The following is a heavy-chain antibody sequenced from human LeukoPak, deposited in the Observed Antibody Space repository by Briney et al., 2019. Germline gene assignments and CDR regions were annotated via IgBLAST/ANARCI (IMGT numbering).Heavy chain of an antibody. CDR3: ARVGSTDGPHAFDI. V-gene: IGHV3-74*01. D-gene: IGHD2-21*02. Sequence: GGSLRLSCAASGFTFSSYWMDWVRQAPGKGLVWVSGINSDGRMTRYAESVKGRFTNSRDNAKNTLYLQMNSLRAEDTSVYYCARVGSTDGPHAFDIWGQGTMVTVSS. CDR1: GFTFSSYW. CDR2: INSDGRMT. J-gene: IGHJ3*02.